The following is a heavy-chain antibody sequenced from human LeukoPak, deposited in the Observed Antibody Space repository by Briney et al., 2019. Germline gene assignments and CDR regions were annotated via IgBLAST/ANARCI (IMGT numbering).Heavy chain of an antibody. Sequence: PGGSLRLSCAASGFTFSSNAMSWVRQAPGKGLEWVSGISASGGSTYYADSVKGRFTISRDNSKNTVYLQMNSLRAEDTAVYYCAKDHSPSYWGQGTLVTVSS. CDR1: GFTFSSNA. CDR2: ISASGGST. V-gene: IGHV3-23*01. J-gene: IGHJ4*02. CDR3: AKDHSPSY.